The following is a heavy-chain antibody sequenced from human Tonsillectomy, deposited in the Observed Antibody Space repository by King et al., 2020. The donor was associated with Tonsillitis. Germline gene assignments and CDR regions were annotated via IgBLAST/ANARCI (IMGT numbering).Heavy chain of an antibody. V-gene: IGHV4-39*01. Sequence: QLQESGPGLVKPSETLSLTCKVSGGSIRSSSYFWDWIRQPPGKGLEWIGSIYYSGSTYYNPSLKSRVTISVDTSKNQFSLKLSSVTAADTAVYYCARRATGIVVVPATRDAFDIWGQGTMVTVSS. D-gene: IGHD2-2*01. J-gene: IGHJ3*02. CDR3: ARRATGIVVVPATRDAFDI. CDR2: IYYSGST. CDR1: GGSIRSSSYF.